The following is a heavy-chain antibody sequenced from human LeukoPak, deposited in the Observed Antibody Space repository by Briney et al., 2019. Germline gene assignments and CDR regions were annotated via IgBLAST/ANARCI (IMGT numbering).Heavy chain of an antibody. D-gene: IGHD6-19*01. V-gene: IGHV1-69*04. CDR3: ARAGAVAGTYDAFDI. Sequence: ASVKVSCKASGGTFSSCAISWVRQAPGQGLEWMGRIIPILGIANYAQKFQGRVTITADKSTSTAYMELSSLRSEDTAVYYCARAGAVAGTYDAFDIWGQGTMVTVSS. CDR1: GGTFSSCA. J-gene: IGHJ3*02. CDR2: IIPILGIA.